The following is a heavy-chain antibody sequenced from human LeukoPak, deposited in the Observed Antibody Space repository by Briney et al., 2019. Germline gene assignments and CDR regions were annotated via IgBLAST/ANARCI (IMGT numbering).Heavy chain of an antibody. Sequence: GGSLRLSCAASGFTFSSYAMSWVRQAPGKGLEWVSAISGSGGSTYYADSVKGRFTISRDNSKNTLYLQMNSLKAEDTAVYYCAKDVTVTTISFGIYFDYWGQGTLVTVSS. D-gene: IGHD4-17*01. CDR2: ISGSGGST. V-gene: IGHV3-23*01. CDR3: AKDVTVTTISFGIYFDY. J-gene: IGHJ4*02. CDR1: GFTFSSYA.